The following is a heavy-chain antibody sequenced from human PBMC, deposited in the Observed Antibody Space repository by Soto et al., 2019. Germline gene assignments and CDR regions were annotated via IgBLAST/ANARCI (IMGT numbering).Heavy chain of an antibody. CDR1: GGSISSSSYY. CDR3: ARIAVSSRYMDV. CDR2: FYYSGST. V-gene: IGHV4-39*01. D-gene: IGHD6-19*01. Sequence: QLQLEESGPGLVKPSETLSLTCTVSGGSISSSSYYWGWIRQSPGKGLEWIGSFYYSGSTYYSPSLKSRVTISGDRYKKQSSLRLSSVTATDTAVYYCARIAVSSRYMDVWGKGATVTVSS. J-gene: IGHJ6*03.